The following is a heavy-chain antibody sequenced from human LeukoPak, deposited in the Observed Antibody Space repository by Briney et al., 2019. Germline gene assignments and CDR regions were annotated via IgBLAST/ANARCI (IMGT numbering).Heavy chain of an antibody. J-gene: IGHJ5*02. D-gene: IGHD1-26*01. Sequence: ASVKVSCKASGYTFASYGISWVRQAPGQGLEWMGWISAYNGNTNYAQKFQGRVTMTTDTSTSTAYMEVRSLRSDDTAVYYCARDAVHGSNVYTWFDLWGQGTLVTVSS. CDR3: ARDAVHGSNVYTWFDL. CDR2: ISAYNGNT. V-gene: IGHV1-18*01. CDR1: GYTFASYG.